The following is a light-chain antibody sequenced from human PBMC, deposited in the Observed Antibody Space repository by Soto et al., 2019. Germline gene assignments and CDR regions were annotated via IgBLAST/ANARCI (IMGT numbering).Light chain of an antibody. Sequence: EIVLTQSPGSLSLSPGERATLSCRASQSVSSSYLAWYQQKPGQAPRLLIYDASSRATGIPDRFSGSGSGTDFTLTTSRLEPEDFAVYYCQQYGSSPRTFGQGTKEEIK. J-gene: IGKJ1*01. CDR2: DAS. CDR3: QQYGSSPRT. CDR1: QSVSSSY. V-gene: IGKV3-20*01.